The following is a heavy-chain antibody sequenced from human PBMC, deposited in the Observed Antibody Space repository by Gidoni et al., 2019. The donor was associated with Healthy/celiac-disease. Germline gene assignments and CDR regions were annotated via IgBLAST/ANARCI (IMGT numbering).Heavy chain of an antibody. Sequence: TVSGGSISSGSYYWSWIRQPAGKGLEWIGRIYTSGSTNYNPSLKSRVTISVDTSKNQFSLKLSSVTAADTAVYYCAREAGPGSSALTYWGQGTLVTVSS. CDR2: IYTSGST. CDR3: AREAGPGSSALTY. CDR1: GGSISSGSYY. J-gene: IGHJ4*02. D-gene: IGHD6-13*01. V-gene: IGHV4-61*02.